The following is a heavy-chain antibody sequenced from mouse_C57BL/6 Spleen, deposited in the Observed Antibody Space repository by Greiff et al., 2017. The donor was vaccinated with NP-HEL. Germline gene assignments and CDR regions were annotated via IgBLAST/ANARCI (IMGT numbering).Heavy chain of an antibody. V-gene: IGHV1-12*01. CDR3: TREDYCGSPFAY. CDR1: GYTFTSYT. Sequence: QVQLQQSGAELVRPGASVKMSCKASGYTFTSYTMHWVKQTPRQGLEWIGAIYPGNGDTSYNQKFTGKATLTVAKSSSPAYMQLSSLTSEDSAVYCCTREDYCGSPFAYWGQGTLVTVSA. D-gene: IGHD1-1*01. CDR2: IYPGNGDT. J-gene: IGHJ3*01.